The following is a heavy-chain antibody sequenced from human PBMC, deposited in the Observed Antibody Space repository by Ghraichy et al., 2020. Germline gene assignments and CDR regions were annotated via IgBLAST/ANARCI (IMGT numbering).Heavy chain of an antibody. CDR2: INHSGST. D-gene: IGHD1/OR15-1a*01. CDR3: ARPSFALATRYFDL. V-gene: IGHV4-34*01. J-gene: IGHJ2*01. CDR1: GGSFSGYY. Sequence: SQTLSLTCAVYGGSFSGYYWSWIRQPPGKGLEWIGEINHSGSTNYNPSLKSRVTISVDTSKNQFSLKLSSVTAADTAVYYCARPSFALATRYFDLWGRGTLVTVSS.